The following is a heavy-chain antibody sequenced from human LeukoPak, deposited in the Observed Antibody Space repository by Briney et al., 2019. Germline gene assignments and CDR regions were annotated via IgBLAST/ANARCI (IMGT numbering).Heavy chain of an antibody. J-gene: IGHJ4*02. V-gene: IGHV3-11*01. CDR3: ARDRRDVYNY. CDR1: GFTFSDYY. Sequence: TGGSLRLSCAASGFTFSDYYMSWIRQAPGKGLEWVSYISSSGSTIYYADSVKGRFTISKDNSKNTVFLQMNSLRAEDTAIYYCARDRRDVYNYWGQGTLVTVSS. D-gene: IGHD5-24*01. CDR2: ISSSGSTI.